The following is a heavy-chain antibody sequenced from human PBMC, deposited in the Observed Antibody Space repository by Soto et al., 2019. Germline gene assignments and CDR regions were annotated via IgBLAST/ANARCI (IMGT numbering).Heavy chain of an antibody. CDR2: ISAYNGNT. V-gene: IGHV1-18*01. CDR3: ARLAWWELLRPYYYGMDV. Sequence: ASVKVSCKASGYTFTSYGISWVRQAPGQGLEWMGWISAYNGNTNYAQELQGRVTMTTDTSTSTAYMELRSLRSDDTAVYYCARLAWWELLRPYYYGMDVCGHGTTVTVSS. J-gene: IGHJ6*02. D-gene: IGHD1-26*01. CDR1: GYTFTSYG.